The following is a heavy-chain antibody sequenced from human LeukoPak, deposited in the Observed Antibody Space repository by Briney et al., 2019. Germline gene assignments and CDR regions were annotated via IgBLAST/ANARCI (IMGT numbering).Heavy chain of an antibody. CDR2: IYYSGST. CDR3: ARHPPSSSWYYFDY. Sequence: SQTLSLTCAVSGGSISSGGYSWSWIRQPPGKGLEWIGYIYYSGSTNYNPSLKSRVTISVDTSKNQFSLKLSSVTAADTAVYYCARHPPSSSWYYFDYWGQGTLVTVSS. V-gene: IGHV4-30-4*07. D-gene: IGHD6-13*01. J-gene: IGHJ4*02. CDR1: GGSISSGGYS.